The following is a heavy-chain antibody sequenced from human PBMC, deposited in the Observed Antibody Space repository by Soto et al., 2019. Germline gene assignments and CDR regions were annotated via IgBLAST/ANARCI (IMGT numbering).Heavy chain of an antibody. Sequence: SETLSLAGAVSGYSIRSGCLCGWIRQPPGKGLEWIANMYHDGNTHYNPSLKSRVTMSVDTSKNQFSLKLNSVTAADTAVYYCARESYSGYHSYDYWGQGSLVTGSS. V-gene: IGHV4-38-2*02. J-gene: IGHJ4*02. CDR2: MYHDGNT. D-gene: IGHD5-12*01. CDR3: ARESYSGYHSYDY. CDR1: GYSIRSGCL.